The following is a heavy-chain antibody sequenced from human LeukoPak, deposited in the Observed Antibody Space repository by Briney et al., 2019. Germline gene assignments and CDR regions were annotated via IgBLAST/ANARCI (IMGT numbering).Heavy chain of an antibody. J-gene: IGHJ6*03. CDR2: INPNSGGT. CDR1: GYTFTGYY. CDR3: ARASVEMATTYYYYYMDV. D-gene: IGHD5-24*01. Sequence: ASVKVSCKASGYTFTGYYMHWVRQAPGQGLEWMGWINPNSGGTNYAQKFQGRVAMTRDTSISTAYMELSRLRSDDTAVYYCARASVEMATTYYYYYMDVWGKGTTVTVSS. V-gene: IGHV1-2*02.